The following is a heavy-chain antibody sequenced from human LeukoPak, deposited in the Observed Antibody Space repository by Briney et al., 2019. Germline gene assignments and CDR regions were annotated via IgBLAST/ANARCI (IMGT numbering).Heavy chain of an antibody. Sequence: SETLSLTCTVSGGSISSSSYYWGWIRQPPGKGLEWIGSIYYGGSTYYNPSLKSRVTISVDTSKNQFSLKLSSVTAADTAVYYCASLIVDYYYGMDVWGQGTTVTVSS. D-gene: IGHD3-22*01. CDR3: ASLIVDYYYGMDV. CDR1: GGSISSSSYY. CDR2: IYYGGST. V-gene: IGHV4-39*01. J-gene: IGHJ6*02.